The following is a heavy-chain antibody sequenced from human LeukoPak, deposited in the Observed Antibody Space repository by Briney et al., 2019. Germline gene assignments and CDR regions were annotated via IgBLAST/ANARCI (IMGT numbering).Heavy chain of an antibody. D-gene: IGHD6-19*01. V-gene: IGHV3-7*04. CDR1: GFTCSSYW. CDR3: ARVAVAATGAFDI. J-gene: IGHJ3*02. CDR2: IKQDGSEI. Sequence: GSLRLSCAVSGFTCSSYWMGWVRQAPGKGLEWVASIKQDGSEIQYVDSVKGRFTTSRDNAKNSLYLQMNSLRVEDTAVYYCARVAVAATGAFDIWGQGTMVTVSS.